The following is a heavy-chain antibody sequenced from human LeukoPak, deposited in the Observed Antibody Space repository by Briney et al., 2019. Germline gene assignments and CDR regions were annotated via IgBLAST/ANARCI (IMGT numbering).Heavy chain of an antibody. D-gene: IGHD6-13*01. J-gene: IGHJ4*02. CDR1: GFTFSRYA. CDR2: ITESGGNT. V-gene: IGHV3-23*01. CDR3: AKEVAAVGVPYLDY. Sequence: GGSLRLSCAASGFTFSRYAMSWVRQAPGKGLEWVSGITESGGNTYYADSVKGRFTMSGDNSRSTLYLQMNSLRAEDTAIYFCAKEVAAVGVPYLDYWGQGALVTVSS.